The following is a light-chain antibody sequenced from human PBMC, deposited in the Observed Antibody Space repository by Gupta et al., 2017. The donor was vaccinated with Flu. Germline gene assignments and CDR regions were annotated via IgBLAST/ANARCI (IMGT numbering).Light chain of an antibody. CDR1: QSISRY. V-gene: IGKV1-39*01. J-gene: IGKJ2*01. CDR3: QQSYTTHT. CDR2: AAS. Sequence: SPSSLSASIGDRVTITCRASQSISRYLNWYQLKPGRAPKILIYAASSLQSGVPSRFSGSGSGTDFTLTISRLQPEDFATYFCQQSYTTHTFGQGTKLEMK.